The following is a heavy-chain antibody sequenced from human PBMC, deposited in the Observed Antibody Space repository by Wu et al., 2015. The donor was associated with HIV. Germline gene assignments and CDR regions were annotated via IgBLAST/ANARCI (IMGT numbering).Heavy chain of an antibody. CDR3: ARVHGTVVREFVNFYYYYYGMDV. CDR2: IDPDSGGT. D-gene: IGHD3-10*01. Sequence: QVQVVQSGAEVKKPGASVKVSCKSSGYTFTGYYIHWVRQAPGQGLEWMGWIDPDSGGTNYAQKFRGRVTMTRDTSISTGYMELSSLRSDDTAVYYCARVHGTVVREFVNFYYYYYGMDVWGQGTSVTVSS. J-gene: IGHJ6*02. CDR1: GYTFTGYY. V-gene: IGHV1-2*02.